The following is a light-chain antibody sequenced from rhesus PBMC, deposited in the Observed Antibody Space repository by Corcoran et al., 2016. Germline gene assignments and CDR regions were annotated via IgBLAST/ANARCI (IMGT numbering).Light chain of an antibody. V-gene: IGKV3-24*04. CDR3: LQSSNWPYS. CDR2: GAA. Sequence: EIVMTQSPATLALSPGERATLSCRASQSVSSYLAWYQQKPGQAPRFLIYGAANRAPGIPDRFSGSGSGTEFTLTISSLGAEDVGVYFCLQSSNWPYSFGQGTKVEIK. CDR1: QSVSSY. J-gene: IGKJ2*01.